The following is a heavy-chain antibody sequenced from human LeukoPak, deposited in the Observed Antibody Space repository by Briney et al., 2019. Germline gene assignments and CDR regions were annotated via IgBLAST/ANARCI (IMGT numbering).Heavy chain of an antibody. Sequence: SETLSLTCTVSGGSISSYHWSWIRQPPGKGLECIGYIYYSGSTNYNPSLKSRVTISVDTSKNQFSLKLSSVTAADTAVYYCARARNYYDSSDYYYEGDAFDIWGQGTMVTVSS. CDR2: IYYSGST. V-gene: IGHV4-59*01. CDR1: GGSISSYH. D-gene: IGHD3-22*01. J-gene: IGHJ3*02. CDR3: ARARNYYDSSDYYYEGDAFDI.